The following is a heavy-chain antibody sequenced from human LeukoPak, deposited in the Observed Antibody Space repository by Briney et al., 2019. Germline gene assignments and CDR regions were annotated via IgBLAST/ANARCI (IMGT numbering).Heavy chain of an antibody. D-gene: IGHD1-14*01. Sequence: GGCLRLSCAASGFAFRNYGMHWVRQAPGKGLEWVAVIWYDGSNKDYVDSVKGRFAISRDNSNNTLYLQMNSLRVEDTAIYYCARIVSGTGASDMWGQGTLVTVSS. CDR2: IWYDGSNK. CDR1: GFAFRNYG. CDR3: ARIVSGTGASDM. V-gene: IGHV3-33*01. J-gene: IGHJ3*02.